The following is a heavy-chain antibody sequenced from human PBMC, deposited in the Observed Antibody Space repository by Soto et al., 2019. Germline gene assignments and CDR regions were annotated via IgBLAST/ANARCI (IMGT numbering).Heavy chain of an antibody. Sequence: EVQLLESGGGLVQPGGSLRLSCAASGFTFSSYAMSWVRQAPGKGLEWVSAISGSGGSTYYADPVKGRFTISRDNSKNTLYLPMNSLRAEDTAVYYCAKTLREYYYYYGMDVWGQGTTVTVSS. CDR2: ISGSGGST. V-gene: IGHV3-23*01. J-gene: IGHJ6*02. D-gene: IGHD3-10*01. CDR1: GFTFSSYA. CDR3: AKTLREYYYYYGMDV.